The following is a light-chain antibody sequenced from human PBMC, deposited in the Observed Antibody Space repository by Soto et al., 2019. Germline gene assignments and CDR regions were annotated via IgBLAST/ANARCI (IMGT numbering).Light chain of an antibody. Sequence: DIQMTQSPSSLSASVGDRVTITCRASQSISNFLNWYQQKPGKAPKLLIYAASSLQSGVPARFSGSESGTVFTLTISSLQPEDFEIYYCQQSYSTPLTFGGGTKVDIK. CDR2: AAS. CDR1: QSISNF. V-gene: IGKV1-39*01. J-gene: IGKJ4*01. CDR3: QQSYSTPLT.